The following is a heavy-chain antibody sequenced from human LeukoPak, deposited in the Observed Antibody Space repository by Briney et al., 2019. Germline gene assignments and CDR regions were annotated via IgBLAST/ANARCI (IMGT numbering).Heavy chain of an antibody. CDR3: ASTERCSTTCPLDY. D-gene: IGHD2-2*01. CDR1: GESFSGYY. J-gene: IGHJ4*02. Sequence: KTSETLSLTCTVYGESFSGYYWSWIRQPPGKGLEWIGEINHSGSTNYNPSLKSRVIISLDTSKNLFSLKLTSMTAADTAVYYCASTERCSTTCPLDYWGQGTLVTVSS. V-gene: IGHV4-34*01. CDR2: INHSGST.